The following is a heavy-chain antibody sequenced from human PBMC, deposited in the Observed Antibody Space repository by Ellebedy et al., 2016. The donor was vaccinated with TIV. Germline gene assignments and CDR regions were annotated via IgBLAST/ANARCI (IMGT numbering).Heavy chain of an antibody. CDR2: IYPGDSDP. J-gene: IGHJ4*02. Sequence: GESLKISCKGSGYSFPSYCIGWVRQMPGKGLEWIGIIYPGDSDPRYSPSFQGQVTISADKSISPAYLQWSSLKASDTAMYYCARLGYSYGYWGDTIDYWGQGTLVTVSS. V-gene: IGHV5-51*01. CDR1: GYSFPSYC. D-gene: IGHD5-18*01. CDR3: ARLGYSYGYWGDTIDY.